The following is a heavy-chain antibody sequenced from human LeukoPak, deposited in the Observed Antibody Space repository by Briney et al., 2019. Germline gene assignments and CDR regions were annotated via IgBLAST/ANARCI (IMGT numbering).Heavy chain of an antibody. CDR2: IWYDGSKE. V-gene: IGHV3-33*06. CDR3: AKDRDTAMEIYY. Sequence: GGSLRLSCAASGFSFSSYGMHWVRQAPGKGLEWVAVIWYDGSKEYYADSVKGRFTISRDNSKNTLYLQMNSLRAEDTAVYYCAKDRDTAMEIYYWGQGTLVTVSS. J-gene: IGHJ4*02. CDR1: GFSFSSYG. D-gene: IGHD5-18*01.